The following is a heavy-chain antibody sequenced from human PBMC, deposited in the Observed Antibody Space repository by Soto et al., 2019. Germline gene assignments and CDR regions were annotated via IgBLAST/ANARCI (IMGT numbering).Heavy chain of an antibody. CDR1: GGSLSGYY. Sequence: QVQLQQWGAGLLKPSETLSLTCALYGGSLSGYYWSWIRQPPGKGLEWIGEINHSGSTNYNPSLKSRVTMSVDTSRNQFSLKLSSLTAADTAVYYCARNGGRVVGVAGAYFDYWGQGTLVTVSS. CDR3: ARNGGRVVGVAGAYFDY. CDR2: INHSGST. J-gene: IGHJ4*02. V-gene: IGHV4-34*01. D-gene: IGHD2-15*01.